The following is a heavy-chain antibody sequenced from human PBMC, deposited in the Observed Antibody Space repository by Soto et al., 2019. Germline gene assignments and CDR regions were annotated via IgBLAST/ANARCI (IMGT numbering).Heavy chain of an antibody. CDR3: ANLPGYSSGWYTLTG. CDR1: GFTFSSYG. V-gene: IGHV3-30*18. Sequence: QVQLVESGGGVVQPGRSLRLSCAASGFTFSSYGMHWVRQAPGKGLEWVAVISYDGSNKYYADSVKGRFTISRDNSKNTLYLQMNSLRAEDTAVYYCANLPGYSSGWYTLTGWGQGTLVTVSS. J-gene: IGHJ4*02. CDR2: ISYDGSNK. D-gene: IGHD6-19*01.